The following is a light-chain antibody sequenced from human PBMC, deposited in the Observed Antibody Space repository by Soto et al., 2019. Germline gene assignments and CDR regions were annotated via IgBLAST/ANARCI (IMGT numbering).Light chain of an antibody. CDR1: QSVSSY. V-gene: IGKV3-11*01. CDR2: DAS. J-gene: IGKJ1*01. CDR3: QQRSNWPHT. Sequence: IVLTQSPVTLSLSPGERATLSCRASQSVSSYLAWYQQKPCQAPRLLLYDASNRATGIPARFSGSGSGTDFTLPISSLEPEDFAGFYCQQRSNWPHTFGQGTKV.